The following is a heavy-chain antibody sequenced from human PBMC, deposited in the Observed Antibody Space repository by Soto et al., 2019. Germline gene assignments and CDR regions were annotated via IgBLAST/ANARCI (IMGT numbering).Heavy chain of an antibody. V-gene: IGHV3-74*01. CDR2: INSDGSST. Sequence: GGSLRLSCAASGFTFSSYWMHWVRQAPGKGLVWVSRINSDGSSTSYADSVKGRFTISRDNAKNTLYLQMNSLRAEETAVYYRARSADFWSVRYGPCGMDVWGEATTLTVPS. CDR3: ARSADFWSVRYGPCGMDV. D-gene: IGHD3-3*01. J-gene: IGHJ6*04. CDR1: GFTFSSYW.